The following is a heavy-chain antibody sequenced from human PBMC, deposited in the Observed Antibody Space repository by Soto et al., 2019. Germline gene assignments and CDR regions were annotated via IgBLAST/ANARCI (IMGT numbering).Heavy chain of an antibody. CDR1: GGSFSGYY. CDR2: INHSGST. CDR3: VKYYGSGRNPMDV. V-gene: IGHV4-34*01. D-gene: IGHD3-10*01. J-gene: IGHJ6*03. Sequence: PSETLSLTCAVYGGSFSGYYWSWIRQPPGKGLEWIGEINHSGSTNYNPSLKSRVTISVDTSKNQFSLKLSSVTAEDTAVYYCVKYYGSGRNPMDVWGKGTTVTVSS.